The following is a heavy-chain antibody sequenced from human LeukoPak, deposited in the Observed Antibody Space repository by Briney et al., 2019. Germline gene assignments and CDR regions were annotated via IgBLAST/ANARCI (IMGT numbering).Heavy chain of an antibody. J-gene: IGHJ4*02. D-gene: IGHD6-19*01. CDR2: ISWNSGSI. Sequence: GRSLRPSCASSGFTFDDYAMHWVRQAPGKGLEWVSGISWNSGSIGYADSVKGRFTISRDNAKNSLYLQMNSLRAEDTALYYCAKDMSSSGHKGFDYWGQGTLVTVSS. CDR3: AKDMSSSGHKGFDY. V-gene: IGHV3-9*01. CDR1: GFTFDDYA.